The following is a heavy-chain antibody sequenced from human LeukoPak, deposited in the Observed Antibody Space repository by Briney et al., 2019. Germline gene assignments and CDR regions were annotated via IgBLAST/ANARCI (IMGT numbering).Heavy chain of an antibody. Sequence: PSETLSLTCTVSGGSISSGDYYWSWIRQPPGKGLEWIGYIYYSGSTNYNPSLKSRVTISVDTSKNQFSLKLSSVTAADTAVYYCARDRIYSNYGIDYWGQGTLVTVSS. CDR2: IYYSGST. J-gene: IGHJ4*02. D-gene: IGHD4-11*01. V-gene: IGHV4-61*08. CDR1: GGSISSGDYY. CDR3: ARDRIYSNYGIDY.